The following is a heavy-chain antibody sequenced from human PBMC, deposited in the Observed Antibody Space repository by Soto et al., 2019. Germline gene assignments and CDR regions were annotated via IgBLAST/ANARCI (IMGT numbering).Heavy chain of an antibody. CDR3: ARIGVSSGHESPDFDS. D-gene: IGHD3-16*01. CDR1: GYTFNFYG. J-gene: IGHJ4*02. Sequence: SVKVSCKASGYTFNFYGITWVRQAPGQGLEWMGWISGFNGNTNYSADLQGRVTMTTDTSTSTAYMELRGLRSDDTAVYYCARIGVSSGHESPDFDSWGQGTLVTVSS. V-gene: IGHV1-18*01. CDR2: ISGFNGNT.